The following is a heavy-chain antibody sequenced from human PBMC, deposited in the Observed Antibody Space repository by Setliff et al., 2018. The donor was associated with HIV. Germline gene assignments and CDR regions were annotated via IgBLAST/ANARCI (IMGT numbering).Heavy chain of an antibody. D-gene: IGHD3-22*01. CDR1: GYTFTSYG. CDR3: ARDGYYYDSSGRLAYYFDY. V-gene: IGHV7-4-1*02. J-gene: IGHJ4*02. CDR2: INTYTGNP. Sequence: ASVKVSCKASGYTFTSYGMNWVRQAPGQGLEWMGWINTYTGNPTYAQDFTGRFVFSLDTSVSTAYLQISSLKAEDIAVYYRARDGYYYDSSGRLAYYFDYWGQGTLVTVSS.